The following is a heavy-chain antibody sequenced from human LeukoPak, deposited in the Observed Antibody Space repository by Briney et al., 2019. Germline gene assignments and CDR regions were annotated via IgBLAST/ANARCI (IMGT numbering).Heavy chain of an antibody. D-gene: IGHD2-15*01. V-gene: IGHV1-8*01. CDR3: ARGRTRYNWFDP. Sequence: ASVKVSCKASGYTLTSYDSNWVRQATGQGLEWMGWMNPNSGNTGYAQKFQGRVTMTRNTSISTAYMELSSLRSEDTAVYYCARGRTRYNWFDPWGQGTLVTVSS. J-gene: IGHJ5*02. CDR2: MNPNSGNT. CDR1: GYTLTSYD.